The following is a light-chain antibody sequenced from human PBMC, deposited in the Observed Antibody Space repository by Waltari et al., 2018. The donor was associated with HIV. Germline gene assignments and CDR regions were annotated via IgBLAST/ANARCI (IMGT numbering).Light chain of an antibody. CDR3: CSYVGRWV. CDR1: NSNVGGH. Sequence: QSALTQPASVSGSPGQSLSISCIGVNSNVGGHVSWYQHNPGKAPKVIIYDVTERPSGVSHRFSGSRSGNTASLTISGLQAEDEADYYCCSYVGRWVFGGGTTLTVL. J-gene: IGLJ2*01. CDR2: DVT. V-gene: IGLV2-23*02.